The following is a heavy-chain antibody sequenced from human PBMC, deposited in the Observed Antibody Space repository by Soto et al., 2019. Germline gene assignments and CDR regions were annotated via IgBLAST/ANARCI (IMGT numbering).Heavy chain of an antibody. D-gene: IGHD3-16*01. CDR2: IIPILGET. V-gene: IGHV1-69*08. J-gene: IGHJ6*02. CDR1: GTIFSSYT. CDR3: ARGLGGRMDD. Sequence: QVQLVQSGAEVKKPGSSVRVSCKASGTIFSSYTISWVRQAPGQGLEWMGRIIPILGETNSAQKFQDRVTLTADKSTNTAYMEQNSLRLEDTAVYYCARGLGGRMDDWGQGTTVTVSS.